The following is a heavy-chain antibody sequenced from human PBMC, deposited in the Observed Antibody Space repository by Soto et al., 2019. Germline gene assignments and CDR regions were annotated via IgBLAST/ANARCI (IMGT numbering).Heavy chain of an antibody. V-gene: IGHV3-30*18. Sequence: GGSLRLSCAASGFTFSSYGMHWVRQAPGKGLEWVAVISYDGSNKYYADSVKGRFTISRDNSKNTLYLQMNSLRAEDTAVYYCAKSWGDYYGSGSSAPAGYWGQGTLVTVSS. CDR1: GFTFSSYG. CDR2: ISYDGSNK. J-gene: IGHJ4*02. CDR3: AKSWGDYYGSGSSAPAGY. D-gene: IGHD3-10*01.